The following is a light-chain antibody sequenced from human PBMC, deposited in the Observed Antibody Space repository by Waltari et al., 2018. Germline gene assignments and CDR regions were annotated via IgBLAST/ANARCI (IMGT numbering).Light chain of an antibody. CDR1: KLGDKY. CDR3: QAWDI. V-gene: IGLV3-1*01. Sequence: SYELTQPPSVSVSPGQTASITCSGDKLGDKYACWYQQKSGQSPLLVIYQDTKRPSGIPERFSGSNSGNTATLTISGTQAMDEADYYCQAWDIVGGGTKLTVL. J-gene: IGLJ2*01. CDR2: QDT.